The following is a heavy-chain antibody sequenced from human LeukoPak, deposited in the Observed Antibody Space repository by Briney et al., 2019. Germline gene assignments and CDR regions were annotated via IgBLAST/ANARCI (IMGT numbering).Heavy chain of an antibody. CDR2: ISSSGSTM. Sequence: PGGSLRLSCAASGFTFSCYEMNWVRQAPGKGLEWVSYISSSGSTMYYADSVKGRFTISRDNAKSSLYLLMNSLRAEDTAVYYCARDYVVAAAGTYYWGQGTLVTVSS. J-gene: IGHJ4*02. CDR3: ARDYVVAAAGTYY. D-gene: IGHD6-13*01. V-gene: IGHV3-48*03. CDR1: GFTFSCYE.